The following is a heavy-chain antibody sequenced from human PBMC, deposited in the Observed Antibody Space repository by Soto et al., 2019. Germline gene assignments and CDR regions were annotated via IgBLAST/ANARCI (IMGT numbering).Heavy chain of an antibody. D-gene: IGHD1-26*01. CDR2: IYYSGSTT. V-gene: IGHV4-59*01. Sequence: QVRLQESGPGLVKPSETLSLTCVVSGAAISGYYWSWIRQPPGKGLEWIGFIYYSGSTTNYSPSLKNRVTISVDTSKNIISLRLGSVTAADTAIYYCVRDGRERQFDYWGLGTLVTVSS. J-gene: IGHJ4*02. CDR1: GAAISGYY. CDR3: VRDGRERQFDY.